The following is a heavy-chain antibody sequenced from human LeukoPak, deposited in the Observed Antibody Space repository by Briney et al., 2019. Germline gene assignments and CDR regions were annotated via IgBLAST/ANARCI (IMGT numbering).Heavy chain of an antibody. J-gene: IGHJ4*02. CDR3: AKDFRIGYSAHFDY. CDR1: VFTFRSHS. D-gene: IGHD2-21*01. CDR2: IYENGGTT. Sequence: GGSLRLSCVGSVFTFRSHSMSWVRQAPEKGLEFVSGIYENGGTTYYADSVKGRFSISRDNPKNTLYLQMDSLRGEDTAVYYCAKDFRIGYSAHFDYWGQGALVTVSS. V-gene: IGHV3-23*01.